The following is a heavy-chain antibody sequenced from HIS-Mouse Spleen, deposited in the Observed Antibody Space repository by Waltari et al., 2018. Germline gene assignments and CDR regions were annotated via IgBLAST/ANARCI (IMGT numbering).Heavy chain of an antibody. V-gene: IGHV3-30-3*01. CDR3: ARASVVGSGHFDY. J-gene: IGHJ4*02. CDR2: ISNGGSNK. D-gene: IGHD6-19*01. Sequence: QVQLVESGGGVVRPARSLRLSCAAYGCTFRCYALHWVRQAPGKGLEWVAVISNGGSNKYYAYSVKGRFTISRDNSKNTLDLQMNSLRAEDTAVYYCARASVVGSGHFDYWGQGTLVTVSS. CDR1: GCTFRCYA.